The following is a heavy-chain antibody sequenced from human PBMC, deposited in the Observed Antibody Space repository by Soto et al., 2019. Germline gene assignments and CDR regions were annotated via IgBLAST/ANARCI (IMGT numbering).Heavy chain of an antibody. V-gene: IGHV4-61*01. CDR1: GGSVSSGSYY. J-gene: IGHJ6*02. D-gene: IGHD6-13*01. CDR3: ARVYSSTLDV. CDR2: IYYSGST. Sequence: QVQLQESGPGLVKPSETLSLTCTVSGGSVSSGSYYWSWIRQPPGKGLEWIGYIYYSGSTNYNPPLKSRVTISVDTSKTQFSLKLSSVTAADTAVDYCARVYSSTLDVWGQGTTVTVSS.